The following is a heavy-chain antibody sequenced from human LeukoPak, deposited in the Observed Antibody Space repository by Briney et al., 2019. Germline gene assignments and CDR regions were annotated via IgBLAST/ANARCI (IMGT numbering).Heavy chain of an antibody. J-gene: IGHJ4*02. V-gene: IGHV3-30*02. CDR1: GFTFSRYG. D-gene: IGHD7-27*01. CDR2: IRKDGSDK. CDR3: AKDSNWAFDY. Sequence: PGGSLRLSCGASGFTFSRYGMHWVRQAPGKGLEWVTYIRKDGSDKYYAYSVKGRFTTSRDSSKNMVYPQITSLRAEDTALYYCAKDSNWAFDYWGQGTLVSVSS.